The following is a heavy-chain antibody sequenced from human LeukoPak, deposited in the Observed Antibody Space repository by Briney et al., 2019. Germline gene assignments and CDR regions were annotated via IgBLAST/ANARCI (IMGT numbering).Heavy chain of an antibody. V-gene: IGHV3-74*01. CDR2: INRDGSST. CDR1: GFSVRTTY. D-gene: IGHD5-18*01. J-gene: IGHJ4*02. Sequence: GGSLRLSCAASGFSVRTTYMSWVRQAPGKGLVWVSRINRDGSSTSYADSVKGRFTISRDNAKNTLYLQMNSLRAEDTAVYYCARGGGYSYGSFDYWGQGTLVTVSS. CDR3: ARGGGYSYGSFDY.